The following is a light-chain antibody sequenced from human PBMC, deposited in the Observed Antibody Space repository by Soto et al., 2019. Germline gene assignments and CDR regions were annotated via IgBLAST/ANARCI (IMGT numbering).Light chain of an antibody. CDR3: QQYSKWPIT. V-gene: IGKV3-15*01. J-gene: IGKJ5*01. Sequence: EMVFTQSPAILSVSPGESATLSCSASQSVNSNYLAWYQQHPGQPPRLLIYGISTRATGIPARFSGSGSGTEFSLTISSLQSEDFAVYYCQQYSKWPITFGQGTRLEIK. CDR1: QSVNSN. CDR2: GIS.